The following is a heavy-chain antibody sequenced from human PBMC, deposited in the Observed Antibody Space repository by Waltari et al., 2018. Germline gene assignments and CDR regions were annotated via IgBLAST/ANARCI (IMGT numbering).Heavy chain of an antibody. D-gene: IGHD6-19*01. CDR1: AFTFSIYG. V-gene: IGHV3-30*18. Sequence: QEQLVESGGGVVQPGRSLRLSCAASAFTFSIYGLHWVRQAPGKGLEWVAVISYDGTNKDYAESVKGRFTISRDNSKNTLYLQMNSLRAEDTAVYYCAKDSSGWHFYGMDVWGQGTTVTVS. J-gene: IGHJ6*02. CDR2: ISYDGTNK. CDR3: AKDSSGWHFYGMDV.